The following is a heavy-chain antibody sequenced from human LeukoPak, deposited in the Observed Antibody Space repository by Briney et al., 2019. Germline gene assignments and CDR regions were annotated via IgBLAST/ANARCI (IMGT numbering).Heavy chain of an antibody. CDR2: IYSGGST. D-gene: IGHD4-17*01. Sequence: PGGSLRLSCAASGFTLNRYSMNWVRQAPGKGLEWVSIIYSGGSTYYTDSVKGRFTISRDNSQNTLYLQMNRLRAEDTAVYYCARDYGDNYCDSWGQGTLVTVSS. CDR1: GFTLNRYS. V-gene: IGHV3-66*01. J-gene: IGHJ4*02. CDR3: ARDYGDNYCDS.